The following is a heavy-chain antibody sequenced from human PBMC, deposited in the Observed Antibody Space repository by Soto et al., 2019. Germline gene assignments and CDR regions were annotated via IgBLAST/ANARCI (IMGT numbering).Heavy chain of an antibody. CDR1: GFTFSDYY. D-gene: IGHD2-21*02. CDR2: ISSSSSYT. CDR3: ARNQCGGDCYSADFYDY. Sequence: GGSLRLSCAASGFTFSDYYMSWIRQAPGKGLEWVSYISSSSSYTNYADSVKGRFTISRDNAKNSLYLQMNSLRAEDTAVCYCARNQCGGDCYSADFYDYWGQGTLVTVSS. V-gene: IGHV3-11*06. J-gene: IGHJ4*02.